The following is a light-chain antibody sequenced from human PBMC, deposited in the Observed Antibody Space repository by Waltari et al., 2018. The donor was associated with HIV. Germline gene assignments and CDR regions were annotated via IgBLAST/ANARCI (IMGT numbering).Light chain of an antibody. CDR2: GVD. CDR3: SSYANSDTLV. V-gene: IGLV2-14*01. CDR1: MNELGFCKL. Sequence: QSALTQPASVSGSPGQPVTISCTGTMNELGFCKLVSWYRQHPGQAPQLMICGVDARSLGVSDRFSGSKSGNTASLTISTLQPEDEADYYCSSYANSDTLVFGGGTKLTVL. J-gene: IGLJ3*02.